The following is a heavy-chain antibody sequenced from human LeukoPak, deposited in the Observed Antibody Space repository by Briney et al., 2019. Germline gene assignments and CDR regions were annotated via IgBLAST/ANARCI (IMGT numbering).Heavy chain of an antibody. CDR3: ARSGLSRFGF. D-gene: IGHD2/OR15-2a*01. V-gene: IGHV3-23*01. CDR2: FSGSGGST. Sequence: GGSLRLSCAASGFTFSNYAMSWVRQAPGKGLEWVSAFSGSGGSTYYANSVKGRFTISRDNSKNTLYLQMNSLRAEDTAVYYCARSGLSRFGFWGQGTLVIVSS. J-gene: IGHJ4*02. CDR1: GFTFSNYA.